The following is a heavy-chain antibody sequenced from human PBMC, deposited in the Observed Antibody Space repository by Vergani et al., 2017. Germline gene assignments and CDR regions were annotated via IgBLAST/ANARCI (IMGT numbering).Heavy chain of an antibody. CDR2: IYYSGST. V-gene: IGHV4-59*12. J-gene: IGHJ4*02. CDR1: GGSISSYY. Sequence: QVQLQESGPGLVKPSETLSLTCTVSGGSISSYYWSWIRQPPGKGLEWIGYIYYSGSTNYNPSLKSRVTISVDTSKNQFSLKLSSVTAADTAVYYCARGYYDSSRWGQGTLVTVSS. D-gene: IGHD3-22*01. CDR3: ARGYYDSSR.